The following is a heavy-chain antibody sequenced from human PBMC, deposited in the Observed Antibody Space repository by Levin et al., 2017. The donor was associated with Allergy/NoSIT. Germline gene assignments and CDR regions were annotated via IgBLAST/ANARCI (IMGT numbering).Heavy chain of an antibody. Sequence: GASVKVSCKGSGYSFTSYWIGWVRQMPGKGLEWMGIIYPGDSDTRYSPSFQGQVTISADKSISTAYLQWSSLKASDTAMYYCARQDCSGGSCYHDYWGQGTLVTVSS. D-gene: IGHD2-15*01. J-gene: IGHJ4*02. CDR3: ARQDCSGGSCYHDY. V-gene: IGHV5-51*01. CDR2: IYPGDSDT. CDR1: GYSFTSYW.